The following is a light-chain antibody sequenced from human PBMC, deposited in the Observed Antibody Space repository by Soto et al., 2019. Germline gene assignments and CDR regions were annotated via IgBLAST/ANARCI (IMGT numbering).Light chain of an antibody. CDR2: QTS. J-gene: IGKJ1*01. Sequence: PGDRVTLSCRASQYINTRLAWYQHRPGQAPRLLIYQTSIRAAGIPAGFSASGTGTDFTLTISDVQPEDFAVYYCHQRQSWPRTFGQGTKVDIK. CDR1: QYINTR. V-gene: IGKV3-11*01. CDR3: HQRQSWPRT.